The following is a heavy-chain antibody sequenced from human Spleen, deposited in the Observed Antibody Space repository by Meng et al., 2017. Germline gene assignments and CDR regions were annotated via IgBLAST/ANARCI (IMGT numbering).Heavy chain of an antibody. CDR2: ISYDGSNK. CDR3: AKDRVGASGNSDS. V-gene: IGHV3-30-3*01. Sequence: VQLLESGGGVVQPGGSLILPCAASGFTFSSYAMHWVRQAPGKGLEWVAVISYDGSNKYYADSVKGRFTISRDNSKNTLYLQMNSLRVEDTAVYYCAKDRVGASGNSDSWGQGTLVTVSS. D-gene: IGHD1-26*01. CDR1: GFTFSSYA. J-gene: IGHJ4*02.